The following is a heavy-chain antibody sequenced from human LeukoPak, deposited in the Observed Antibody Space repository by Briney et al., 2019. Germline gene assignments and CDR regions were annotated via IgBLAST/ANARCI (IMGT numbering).Heavy chain of an antibody. Sequence: PGGSLRLPCAASGFTFSNYWMTWVRQAPGKGLEWVANIKRDGSEKYYVDSVKGRFTISRDNAKNSLYLQMHSLRVEDTAVYFCAKERETYNDYWGQGTLVTVSS. CDR2: IKRDGSEK. CDR1: GFTFSNYW. D-gene: IGHD1-1*01. V-gene: IGHV3-7*01. CDR3: AKERETYNDY. J-gene: IGHJ4*02.